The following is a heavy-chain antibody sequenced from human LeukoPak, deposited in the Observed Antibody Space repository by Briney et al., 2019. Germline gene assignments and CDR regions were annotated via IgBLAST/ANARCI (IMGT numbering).Heavy chain of an antibody. CDR2: INHSGDT. D-gene: IGHD1/OR15-1a*01. CDR1: GTSFTHSY. J-gene: IGHJ5*02. Sequence: SETLSLTCNVSGTSFTHSYWSWIRQTPEKGLEWIGQINHSGDTSYNPSLRSRVTLSVDSSKNQFSLKVTSVTAADTGVYYCARGPGTVGLSPWGQGTLVTVSS. V-gene: IGHV4-34*01. CDR3: ARGPGTVGLSP.